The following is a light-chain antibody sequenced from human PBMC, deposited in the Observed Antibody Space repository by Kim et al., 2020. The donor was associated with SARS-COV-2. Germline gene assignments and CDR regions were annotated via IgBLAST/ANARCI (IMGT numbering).Light chain of an antibody. CDR2: GKN. CDR3: NSRDSDDNVV. J-gene: IGLJ2*01. CDR1: ILRSYY. Sequence: ALGQTVRITCEGDILRSYYETWYQQKPGKAPILVIYGKNSRPSGIPDRFSGSSSGNTASLTISGTQAGDEADYYCNSRDSDDNVVFGGGTQLTVL. V-gene: IGLV3-19*01.